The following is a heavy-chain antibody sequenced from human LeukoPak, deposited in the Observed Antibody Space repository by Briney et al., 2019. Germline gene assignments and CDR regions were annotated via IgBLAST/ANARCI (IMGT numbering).Heavy chain of an antibody. CDR3: ARGVHVGYYGSGSYYYFDY. D-gene: IGHD3-10*01. V-gene: IGHV1-3*01. Sequence: GASVKVSCKASGYTFTSYAMHWVRQAPGQRLEWMGWINAGNGNTKYSQKFQGRVTITRDTSASTAYMELSSLRSEDTAVYYCARGVHVGYYGSGSYYYFDYWGQGTLVTVSS. CDR2: INAGNGNT. CDR1: GYTFTSYA. J-gene: IGHJ4*02.